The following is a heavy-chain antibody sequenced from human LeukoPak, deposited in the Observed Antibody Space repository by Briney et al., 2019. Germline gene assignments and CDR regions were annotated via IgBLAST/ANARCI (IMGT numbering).Heavy chain of an antibody. CDR3: ARGAPHYYGSGSYYGY. CDR2: MNPNSGNT. CDR1: GGTFSSYA. D-gene: IGHD3-10*01. J-gene: IGHJ4*02. V-gene: IGHV1-8*02. Sequence: GASVKVSCKASGGTFSSYAISWVRQATGQGLEWMGWMNPNSGNTGYAQKFQGRVTMTRNTSISTAYMELSSLRSEDTAVYYCARGAPHYYGSGSYYGYWGQGTLVTVSS.